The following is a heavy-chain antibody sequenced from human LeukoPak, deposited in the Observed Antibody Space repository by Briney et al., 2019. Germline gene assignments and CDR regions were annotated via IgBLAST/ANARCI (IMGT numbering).Heavy chain of an antibody. CDR1: GFTFSSYW. CDR2: INSDESST. J-gene: IGHJ3*02. CDR3: YYDNSGYGLDI. Sequence: PGGSLRLSCAASGFTFSSYWMHWVRQAPGKGLVWVSRINSDESSTSYADSVKGRFTISRDNAKNTVYLQMNSLYYCSRDSSPNYYDNSGYGLDIWGQGTMVTVSS. V-gene: IGHV3-74*01. D-gene: IGHD3-22*01.